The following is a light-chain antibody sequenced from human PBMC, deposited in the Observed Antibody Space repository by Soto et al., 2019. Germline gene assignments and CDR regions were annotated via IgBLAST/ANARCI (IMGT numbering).Light chain of an antibody. Sequence: EIVLTQSPCTLSLSPGERATLSCRASQSINSRYLAWYQQKPGQAPRLLIYGASSRAAGIPDRFSGSGSGTEFTLNISRLEPEDFAVYYCQQFGSSPGFTFGPGTKVDIK. CDR3: QQFGSSPGFT. CDR2: GAS. CDR1: QSINSRY. J-gene: IGKJ3*01. V-gene: IGKV3-20*01.